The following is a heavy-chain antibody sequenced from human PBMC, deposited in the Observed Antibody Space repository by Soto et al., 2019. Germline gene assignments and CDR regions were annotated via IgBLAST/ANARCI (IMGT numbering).Heavy chain of an antibody. V-gene: IGHV4-59*11. D-gene: IGHD7-27*01. CDR2: MYYTGST. Sequence: SEALSLTCTVSGGSINNHSWSWFRQPPGKGLEWIGYMYYTGSTNYNPSLKSRVTKSVDTSNYQFSLSLTSLTAADTAIYYCARANWYSEYWGRGTLVTVSS. CDR1: GGSINNHS. J-gene: IGHJ4*02. CDR3: ARANWYSEY.